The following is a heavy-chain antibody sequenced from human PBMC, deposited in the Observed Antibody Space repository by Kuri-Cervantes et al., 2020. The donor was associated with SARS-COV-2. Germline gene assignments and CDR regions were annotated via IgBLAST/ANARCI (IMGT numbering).Heavy chain of an antibody. Sequence: GGSLRLSCAASGFTFSSYEMSWVRQAPGKGLEWVAFIWYDGSDKYYADSVKGRFTISRDNSKNPLYLQMNSLRAEDTAVYYCAKILTPGYCSGGSCYLGDYWGQGNLVNVSS. J-gene: IGHJ4*02. V-gene: IGHV3-30*02. CDR1: GFTFSSYE. CDR2: IWYDGSDK. CDR3: AKILTPGYCSGGSCYLGDY. D-gene: IGHD2-15*01.